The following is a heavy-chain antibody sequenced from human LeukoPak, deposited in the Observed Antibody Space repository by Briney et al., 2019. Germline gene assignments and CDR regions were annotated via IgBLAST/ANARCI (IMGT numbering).Heavy chain of an antibody. CDR2: ISGGGGSST. CDR1: GFTFNSFA. CDR3: AKSGLNRFDY. V-gene: IGHV3-23*01. Sequence: PGGSLRLSCVASGFTFNSFAMSWVRQAPGKGLEWVSNISGGGGSSTYYADSVKGRFTISRDNSKNTLYLQMNSLRAEDTALYYCAKSGLNRFDYWGQGTLVTVSS. D-gene: IGHD2-15*01. J-gene: IGHJ4*02.